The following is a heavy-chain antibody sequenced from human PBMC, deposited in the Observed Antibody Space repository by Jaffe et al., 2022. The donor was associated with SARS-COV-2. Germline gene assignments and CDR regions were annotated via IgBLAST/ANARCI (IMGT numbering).Heavy chain of an antibody. CDR1: GGSFSGYY. CDR2: INHSGST. CDR3: ARGRTLGYYYGSGSYKGTGFDP. D-gene: IGHD3-10*01. V-gene: IGHV4-34*01. Sequence: QVQLQQWGAGLLKPSETLSLTCAVYGGSFSGYYWSWIRQPPGKGLEWIGEINHSGSTNYNPSLKSRVTISVDTSKNQFSLKLSSVTAADTAVYYCARGRTLGYYYGSGSYKGTGFDPWGQGTLVTVSS. J-gene: IGHJ5*02.